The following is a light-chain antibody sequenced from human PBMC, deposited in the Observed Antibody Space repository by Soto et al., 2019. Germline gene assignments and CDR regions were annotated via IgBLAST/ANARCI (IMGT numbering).Light chain of an antibody. CDR2: WAS. CDR3: QQYYSIPYT. CDR1: QSVLYSSNNKNY. Sequence: DIVMTQSPDSLAVSLGERATINCKSSQSVLYSSNNKNYLVWYQQKPGQSPKLLIYWASTRESGVPDRFSGSGSGTDVTLTISSLQAEDVAVYSCQQYYSIPYTFGQGTKLEIK. V-gene: IGKV4-1*01. J-gene: IGKJ2*01.